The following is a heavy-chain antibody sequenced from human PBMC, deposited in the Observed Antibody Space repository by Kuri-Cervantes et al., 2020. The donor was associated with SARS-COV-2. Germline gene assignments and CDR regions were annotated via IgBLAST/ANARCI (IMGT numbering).Heavy chain of an antibody. D-gene: IGHD3-22*01. CDR1: GFIFSSYA. CDR2: IWYDGSNK. Sequence: GESLKISCAGSGFIFSSYALHWVRRAPGKGLEWVAVIWYDGSNKYYADSVKGRFTISRDNAKNSLYLQMNSLRAEDTAVYYCASYYLATGDYFDFRGQGNLVTVSS. J-gene: IGHJ4*02. CDR3: ASYYLATGDYFDF. V-gene: IGHV3-33*08.